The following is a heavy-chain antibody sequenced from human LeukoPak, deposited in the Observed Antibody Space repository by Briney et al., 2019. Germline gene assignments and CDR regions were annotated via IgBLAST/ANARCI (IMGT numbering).Heavy chain of an antibody. Sequence: SGTLSLTCAVSGGSISSSNWWSWVRQPPGKGLEWIGEIYHSGSTNYNPSLKSRVIISVDKSKNQFSLKLSSVTAADTAVYYCARGGDYYGSGPFDPWGQGTLVTVSS. CDR1: GGSISSSNW. CDR2: IYHSGST. CDR3: ARGGDYYGSGPFDP. V-gene: IGHV4-4*02. D-gene: IGHD3-10*01. J-gene: IGHJ5*02.